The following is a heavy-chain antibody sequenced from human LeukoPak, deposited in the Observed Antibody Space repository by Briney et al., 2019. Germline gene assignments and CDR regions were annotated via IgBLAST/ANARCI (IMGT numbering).Heavy chain of an antibody. J-gene: IGHJ5*02. CDR2: ISWNSGSI. CDR1: GFTFDDYA. Sequence: GGSLRLSCAASGFTFDDYAMHWVRQAPGKGLEWVSGISWNSGSIGYADSVKGRFTISRDNSKNTLYLQMNSLRAEDTAVYYCAKDPRGYYDSSGYYSGWFDPWGQGTLVTVSS. CDR3: AKDPRGYYDSSGYYSGWFDP. V-gene: IGHV3-9*01. D-gene: IGHD3-22*01.